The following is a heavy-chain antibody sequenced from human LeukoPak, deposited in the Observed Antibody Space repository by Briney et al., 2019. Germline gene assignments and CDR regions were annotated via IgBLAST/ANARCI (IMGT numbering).Heavy chain of an antibody. J-gene: IGHJ4*02. D-gene: IGHD3-22*01. CDR2: IWYDGCNK. CDR1: GFTFSSYG. V-gene: IGHV3-33*01. CDR3: HTYYYDSSGYRFDY. Sequence: GGSLRLSCAASGFTFSSYGMHWVRQAPGKGLEWVAVIWYDGCNKYYADSVKGRFTISRDSSKNTLYLQMNSLRAEDTAVYYCHTYYYDSSGYRFDYWGQGTLVTVSS.